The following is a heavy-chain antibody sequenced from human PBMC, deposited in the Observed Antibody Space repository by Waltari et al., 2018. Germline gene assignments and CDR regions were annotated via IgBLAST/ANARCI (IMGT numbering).Heavy chain of an antibody. CDR2: INHSGST. CDR3: ARGIVGATRDY. V-gene: IGHV4-34*01. Sequence: QVQLQQWGAGLLKPSETLSLTCAVYGGSFSGYYWSWIRQPPGKGLEWIGEINHSGSTNYNPSLKSRGTISVDTSKNQFSLKLSSVTAADTAVYYCARGIVGATRDYWGQGTLVTVSS. CDR1: GGSFSGYY. J-gene: IGHJ4*02. D-gene: IGHD1-26*01.